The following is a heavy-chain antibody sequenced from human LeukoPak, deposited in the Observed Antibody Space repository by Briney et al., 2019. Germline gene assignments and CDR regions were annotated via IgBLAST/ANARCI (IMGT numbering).Heavy chain of an antibody. CDR3: ARHGERDAYNPTNYLYYGMDV. D-gene: IGHD5-24*01. V-gene: IGHV1-69*04. CDR1: GGTFSSYA. J-gene: IGHJ6*02. CDR2: IIPILGIA. Sequence: SVKVSCKASGGTFSSYAISWVRQAPGQGLEWMGRIIPILGIANYAQKFQGRVTITADKSTGTAYMELSSLRSDDTAVYFCARHGERDAYNPTNYLYYGMDVWGQGTTVIVSS.